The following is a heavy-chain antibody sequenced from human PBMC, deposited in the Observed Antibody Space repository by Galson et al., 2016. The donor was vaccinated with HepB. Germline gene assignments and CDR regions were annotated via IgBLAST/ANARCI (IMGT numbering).Heavy chain of an antibody. J-gene: IGHJ4*02. Sequence: TLSLTCNVSGDSVSSGTDFWTWIRPHPGKGLEWIGHIYYNGATYYNPSLKSRVSMSLDASKNQFSLNLNSVTAADTAVYYCARERASGVQGPYYFDFWGQGTLVTVSS. CDR3: ARERASGVQGPYYFDF. CDR1: GDSVSSGTDF. CDR2: IYYNGAT. V-gene: IGHV4-31*03. D-gene: IGHD2-21*01.